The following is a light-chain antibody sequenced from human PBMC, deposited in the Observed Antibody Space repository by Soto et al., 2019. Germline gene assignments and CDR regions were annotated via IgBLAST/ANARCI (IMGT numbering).Light chain of an antibody. CDR2: GAS. J-gene: IGKJ1*01. V-gene: IGKV3-20*01. CDR1: QSLSSTY. CDR3: QQYGSSPLT. Sequence: EIVLTQSPGTLSLSPGERATLSCRASQSLSSTYLAGYQQKPGQAPRLLIYGASNRATGIPDRFSGSGSGTDFTLTINRLEPEDFAAYYCQQYGSSPLTFGQGTKVEIK.